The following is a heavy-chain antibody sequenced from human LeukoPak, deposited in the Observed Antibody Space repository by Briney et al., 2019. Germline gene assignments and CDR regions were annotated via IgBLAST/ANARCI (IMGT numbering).Heavy chain of an antibody. V-gene: IGHV4-34*01. J-gene: IGHJ5*02. D-gene: IGHD3-22*01. CDR3: ARHKRITMIVVVIRGWFDP. Sequence: SETLSLTCAVYGGSFSGYYWSWIRQPPGKGLEWIGEINHGGSTNYNPSLKSRVTISVDTSKNQFSLKLSSVTAADTAVYYCARHKRITMIVVVIRGWFDPWGQGTLVTVSS. CDR1: GGSFSGYY. CDR2: INHGGST.